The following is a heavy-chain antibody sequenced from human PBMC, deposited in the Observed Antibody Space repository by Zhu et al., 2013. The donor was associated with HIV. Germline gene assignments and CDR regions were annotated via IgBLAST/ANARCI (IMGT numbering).Heavy chain of an antibody. D-gene: IGHD2-8*02. V-gene: IGHV1-18*01. CDR3: ARDPRTGGXYVLLDY. CDR1: GYTFTNHG. Sequence: QVQLVQSGAEVKKPGASVKVSCKASGYTFTNHGISWVRQAPGQGLEWMGWISGYNGNTNSAVKFEGRVTMTTDAATATAYMELRSLTSDDSAVYYCARDPRTGGXYVLLDYWGQGTLVTVSS. J-gene: IGHJ4*02. CDR2: ISGYNGNT.